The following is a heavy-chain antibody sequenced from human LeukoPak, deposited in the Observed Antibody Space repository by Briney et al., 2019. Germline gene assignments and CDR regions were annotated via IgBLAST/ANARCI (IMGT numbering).Heavy chain of an antibody. CDR2: ISYDGSNK. D-gene: IGHD6-6*01. CDR1: GFTFSSYA. V-gene: IGHV3-30-3*01. Sequence: GGSLRLSCAASGFTFSSYAMHWVRQAPGKGLEWVAVISYDGSNKYYADSVKGRFTISRDNSKNTLYLQMNSLRAEDTAVYYCARDRGKLIAARPWGWFDPWGQGTLVTVSS. J-gene: IGHJ5*02. CDR3: ARDRGKLIAARPWGWFDP.